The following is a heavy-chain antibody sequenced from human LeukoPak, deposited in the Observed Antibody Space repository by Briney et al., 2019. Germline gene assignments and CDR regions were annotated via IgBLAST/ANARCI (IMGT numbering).Heavy chain of an antibody. Sequence: SETLSLTCTVSGGSISSYYWSWIRQPAGKGLEWIGYIYYSGSTNYNPSLKSRVTISVDTSKNQFSLKLSSVTAADTAVYYCARVAPSYYYDSSGPEVFPRYYFDYWGQGTLVTVSS. CDR3: ARVAPSYYYDSSGPEVFPRYYFDY. J-gene: IGHJ4*02. CDR1: GGSISSYY. V-gene: IGHV4-59*01. CDR2: IYYSGST. D-gene: IGHD3-22*01.